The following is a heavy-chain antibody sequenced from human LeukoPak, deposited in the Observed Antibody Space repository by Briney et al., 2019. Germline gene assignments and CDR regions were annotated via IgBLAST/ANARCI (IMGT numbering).Heavy chain of an antibody. Sequence: GGSLRLSCAASGFTFNSYTMNWVRQAPGKGLEWFSYISSGSSTIYYADSVKGRFTISRDNAKNSLYVQMNSLRAEDTAVYYCASSTASRASDMWGQGTMVTVSS. J-gene: IGHJ3*02. CDR1: GFTFNSYT. D-gene: IGHD3-3*02. CDR3: ASSTASRASDM. CDR2: ISSGSSTI. V-gene: IGHV3-48*01.